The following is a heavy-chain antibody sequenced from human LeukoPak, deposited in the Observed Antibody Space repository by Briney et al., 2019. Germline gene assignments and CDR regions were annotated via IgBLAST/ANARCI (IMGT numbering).Heavy chain of an antibody. CDR1: GFTFTSSA. CDR3: AADGVVAHHNWFDP. Sequence: GTSVKVSCKASGFTFTSSAMQWVRQARGQRLEWIGWIVVGSGNTNYAQKFQERVTITRDMSTSTAYMELSSLRSEDTAVYYCAADGVVAHHNWFDPCGQGTLVTVSP. CDR2: IVVGSGNT. D-gene: IGHD2-15*01. J-gene: IGHJ5*02. V-gene: IGHV1-58*02.